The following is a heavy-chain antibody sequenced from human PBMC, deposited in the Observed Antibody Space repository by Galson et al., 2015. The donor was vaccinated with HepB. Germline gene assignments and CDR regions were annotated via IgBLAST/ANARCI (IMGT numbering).Heavy chain of an antibody. V-gene: IGHV3-48*02. J-gene: IGHJ3*02. CDR3: ARASQYYDSSGYPSDVFDI. CDR1: GFSFTTYS. Sequence: SLRLSCAASGFSFTTYSMTWVRQAPRKGLEWVAYISRSSSRIYYADSVKGRFTISRDHAQNSLNLQINSLRDEDTAVYYCARASQYYDSSGYPSDVFDIWGQGTMVTVSS. CDR2: ISRSSSRI. D-gene: IGHD3-22*01.